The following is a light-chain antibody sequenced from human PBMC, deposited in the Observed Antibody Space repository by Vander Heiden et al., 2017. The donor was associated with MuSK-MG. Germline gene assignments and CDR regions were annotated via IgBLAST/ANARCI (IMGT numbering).Light chain of an antibody. CDR1: QSISSY. CDR2: AAS. Sequence: DIQMTQSPSSLSASVGDRVTITYRASQSISSYLNWYQQKPGKAPKLLIYAASSLQSGVPSRFGGSGSGTDFTLTISSLQPEDFATYYCQQSYSTLYTFGQGTKLEIK. V-gene: IGKV1-39*01. CDR3: QQSYSTLYT. J-gene: IGKJ2*01.